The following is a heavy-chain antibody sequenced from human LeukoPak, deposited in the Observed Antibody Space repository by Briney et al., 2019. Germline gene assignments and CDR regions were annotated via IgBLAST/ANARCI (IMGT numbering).Heavy chain of an antibody. CDR1: GGSFSGYY. J-gene: IGHJ3*02. CDR3: ATYSGSYTNAFDI. V-gene: IGHV4-34*01. D-gene: IGHD1-26*01. Sequence: PSETLSLTCAVYGGSFSGYYRSWIRQPPGKGLEWIGEINHSGSTNYNPSLKSRVTISVDTSKNQFSLKLSSVTAADTAVYYCATYSGSYTNAFDIWGQGTMVTVSS. CDR2: INHSGST.